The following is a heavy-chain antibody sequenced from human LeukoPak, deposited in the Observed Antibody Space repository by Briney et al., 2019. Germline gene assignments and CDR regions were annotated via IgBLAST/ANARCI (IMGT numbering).Heavy chain of an antibody. CDR2: IYYSGST. Sequence: SETLSLTCTVSGGSISSSNYNWGWIRQPPGKGLEWIGSIYYSGSTYYNPSLMSRVTISVDTPKNQSSLKLNSVTAADTAVYYCARQPLYYDFWSGYSYFDYWGQGTLVTVSS. CDR1: GGSISSSNYN. J-gene: IGHJ4*02. V-gene: IGHV4-39*01. D-gene: IGHD3-3*01. CDR3: ARQPLYYDFWSGYSYFDY.